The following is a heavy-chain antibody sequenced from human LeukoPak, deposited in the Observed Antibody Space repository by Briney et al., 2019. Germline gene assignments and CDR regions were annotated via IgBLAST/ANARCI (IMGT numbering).Heavy chain of an antibody. J-gene: IGHJ4*02. Sequence: GGSLRLSCAASGFTFSSCAMTWVRQAPGKGLEWVSTITGSGQTAYYSDSVKGRFTTSRDNSKNTLYLEMSSLRAEDTAIYYCAKEVLVVIESYLEKWGQGTLVTVSS. D-gene: IGHD3-22*01. CDR2: ITGSGQTA. CDR3: AKEVLVVIESYLEK. CDR1: GFTFSSCA. V-gene: IGHV3-23*01.